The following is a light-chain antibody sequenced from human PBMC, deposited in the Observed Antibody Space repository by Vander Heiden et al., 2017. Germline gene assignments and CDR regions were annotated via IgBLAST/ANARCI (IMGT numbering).Light chain of an antibody. J-gene: IGLJ3*02. V-gene: IGLV2-23*01. CDR2: EAS. CDR1: SRDVGNYNL. Sequence: QSALTQHASGSGSPGQSSTVSCTGTSRDVGNYNLVSWYQQHPGKAPKLMIYEASKRPSGVSNRFSGSKSGNTASLTISGLQAEDEADYYCCSYAGGSTWVFGGGTKLTVL. CDR3: CSYAGGSTWV.